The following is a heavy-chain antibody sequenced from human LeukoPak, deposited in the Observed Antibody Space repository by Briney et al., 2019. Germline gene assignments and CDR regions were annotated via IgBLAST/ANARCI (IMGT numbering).Heavy chain of an antibody. Sequence: GGSLRLSCAASGFPLSDYDVFWVRQAPGKGLEWVSGIGTAGDTYYPDSVKGRFTISRENTNNSLYLQVNNLRAGDTAVYYCARGEGGSYFRNSYYFDSWGQGALVTVSS. D-gene: IGHD1-26*01. V-gene: IGHV3-13*04. CDR1: GFPLSDYD. CDR2: IGTAGDT. CDR3: ARGEGGSYFRNSYYFDS. J-gene: IGHJ4*02.